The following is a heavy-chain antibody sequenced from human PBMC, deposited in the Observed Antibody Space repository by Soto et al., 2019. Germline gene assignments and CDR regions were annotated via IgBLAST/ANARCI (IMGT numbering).Heavy chain of an antibody. J-gene: IGHJ3*02. V-gene: IGHV4-31*03. CDR3: STVRWELHDAFDI. Sequence: QVQLQESGPGLVKPSQTLSLTCTVSGGSISTGGYYWSLIRQHPGRGLEWIGYVYYSGMTFSNPSLQSRVAISIDTSENQFSLMLSSVTAPDTAVYYCSTVRWELHDAFDIWGHVTMVSVSS. CDR2: VYYSGMT. D-gene: IGHD4-17*01. CDR1: GGSISTGGYY.